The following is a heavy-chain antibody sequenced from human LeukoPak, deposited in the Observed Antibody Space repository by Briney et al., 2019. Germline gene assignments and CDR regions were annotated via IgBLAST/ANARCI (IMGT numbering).Heavy chain of an antibody. CDR2: ISSGGGTI. J-gene: IGHJ4*02. V-gene: IGHV3-48*03. CDR1: GFTFSIYE. D-gene: IGHD3-22*01. Sequence: GGSLRLSCVVSGFTFSIYEMNWVRQAPGKGLEWVSYISSGGGTIYYVDSVKGRFTISRDNAKNSLYLQMNSLRAEGTAVYYCARIRADSSGYYYKYFDFWGQGTLVTVSS. CDR3: ARIRADSSGYYYKYFDF.